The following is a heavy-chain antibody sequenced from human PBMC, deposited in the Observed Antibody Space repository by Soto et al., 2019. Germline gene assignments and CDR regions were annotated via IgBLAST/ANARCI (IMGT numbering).Heavy chain of an antibody. D-gene: IGHD3-22*01. Sequence: GGSLRLSCAASGFTFSSYGMHWVRQAPGKGLEWVAVIWYDGSNKYYADSVKGRFSISRDNSKKTLYLQMNSLRAEDTAVYYCVRVSDSSGTPDYWGQGTLVTVSS. J-gene: IGHJ4*02. CDR3: VRVSDSSGTPDY. V-gene: IGHV3-33*01. CDR2: IWYDGSNK. CDR1: GFTFSSYG.